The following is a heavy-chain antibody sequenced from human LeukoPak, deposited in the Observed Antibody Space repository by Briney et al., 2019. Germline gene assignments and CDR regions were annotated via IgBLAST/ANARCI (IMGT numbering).Heavy chain of an antibody. J-gene: IGHJ6*02. CDR2: ISYDGSNK. Sequence: GGSLRLSCAASGFTFSSYAMHWVRQAPGKGLEWVAVISYDGSNKYYADSVKGRFTISRDNSKNTLYLQMNSLSAEDTAMYYCAKDRGSYYYGMDVWGQGTTVTVS. V-gene: IGHV3-30-3*01. CDR3: AKDRGSYYYGMDV. CDR1: GFTFSSYA. D-gene: IGHD2-15*01.